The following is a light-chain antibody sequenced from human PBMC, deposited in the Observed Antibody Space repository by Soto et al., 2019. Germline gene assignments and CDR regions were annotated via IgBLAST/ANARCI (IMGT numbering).Light chain of an antibody. CDR1: QSVLYSSNNKNY. CDR3: QQYYSTPQT. J-gene: IGKJ1*01. V-gene: IGKV4-1*01. Sequence: DIVMTQSPDSLAVSLGERATINCKSSQSVLYSSNNKNYLAWYQQKPGQPPKLLIYWASTRESGVPDRFSGSGSWTAFTLTISSLQAEDVAVYYCQQYYSTPQTFGQGTKVEIK. CDR2: WAS.